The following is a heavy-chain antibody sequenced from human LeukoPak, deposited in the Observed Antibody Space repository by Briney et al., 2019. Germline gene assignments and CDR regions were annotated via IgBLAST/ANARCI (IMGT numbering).Heavy chain of an antibody. CDR1: GFTFSGYA. CDR2: ISGSGGST. Sequence: GGSLRLSCAASGFTFSGYAMSWVRQAPGKGLEWVSAISGSGGSTYYADSVKGRFTISRDNSKNTLYLQMNSLRAEDTAVYYCAKIDDYVWGSYRSYYFDYWGQGTLVTVSS. CDR3: AKIDDYVWGSYRSYYFDY. D-gene: IGHD3-16*01. J-gene: IGHJ4*02. V-gene: IGHV3-23*01.